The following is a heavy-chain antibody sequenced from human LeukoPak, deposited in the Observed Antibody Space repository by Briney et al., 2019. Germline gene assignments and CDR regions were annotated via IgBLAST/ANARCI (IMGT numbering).Heavy chain of an antibody. V-gene: IGHV4-59*12. CDR3: ARGARSSGYFFDY. CDR1: GGSISSYY. Sequence: SETLSLTCTVSGGSISSYYWSWIRQPPGKGLEWIGYIYYSGSTNYNPSLKSRVTISVDTSKNQFSLKLSSVTAADTAVYYCARGARSSGYFFDYWGQGTLVTVSS. CDR2: IYYSGST. D-gene: IGHD3-22*01. J-gene: IGHJ4*02.